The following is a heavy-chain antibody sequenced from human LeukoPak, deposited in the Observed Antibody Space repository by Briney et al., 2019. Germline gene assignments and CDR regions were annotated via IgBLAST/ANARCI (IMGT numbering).Heavy chain of an antibody. CDR1: GFTFSSYV. J-gene: IGHJ4*02. D-gene: IGHD7-27*01. CDR3: AKDSSLGPVMDY. CDR2: ISVTGGTT. Sequence: GGSLRLSCVASGFTFSSYVMGWVRQAPGKGLDWVSGISVTGGTTYYAASVKGRFTISRDNSKNTLYLQINSLRAEDTAVYYCAKDSSLGPVMDYWGQGTLVTASS. V-gene: IGHV3-23*01.